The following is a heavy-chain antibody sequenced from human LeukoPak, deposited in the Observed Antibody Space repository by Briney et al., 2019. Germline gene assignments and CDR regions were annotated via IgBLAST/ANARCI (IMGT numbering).Heavy chain of an antibody. J-gene: IGHJ3*02. Sequence: SETLSLTCAVYGGSISGQYWSWIRQPPGKGLEWIGEINRSGRTNYNPSLKSRVTISVDTSKNQFSLKLSSVTAADTAVYYCARWGFGELSRYDAFDIWGQGTMVTVSS. CDR3: ARWGFGELSRYDAFDI. CDR1: GGSISGQY. CDR2: INRSGRT. D-gene: IGHD3-10*01. V-gene: IGHV4-34*01.